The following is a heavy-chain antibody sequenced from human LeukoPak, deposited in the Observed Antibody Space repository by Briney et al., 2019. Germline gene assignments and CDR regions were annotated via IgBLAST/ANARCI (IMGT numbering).Heavy chain of an antibody. D-gene: IGHD6-19*01. CDR3: ATDWYSSGYFDY. J-gene: IGHJ4*02. CDR1: GFTVSTTY. CDR2: LYSGST. Sequence: PGGSLRLSCAASGFTVSTTYMSWVRQAPGKGLEWVSVLYSGSTYYADSVKGRFTISRDNSQNTLYLQMNSLRAEDTAVYYCATDWYSSGYFDYWGQGTLVTASS. V-gene: IGHV3-53*01.